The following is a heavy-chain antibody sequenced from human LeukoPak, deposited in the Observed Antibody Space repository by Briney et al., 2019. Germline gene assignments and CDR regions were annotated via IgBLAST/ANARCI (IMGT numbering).Heavy chain of an antibody. CDR3: ARELGYYNYYDSSGYFPYDAFDI. CDR1: GGSISSGDYY. V-gene: IGHV4-30-4*01. CDR2: IYYSGST. J-gene: IGHJ3*02. Sequence: SETLSLTCTVSGGSISSGDYYWSWIRQPPGKGLEWIGYIYYSGSTYYNPSLKSRVTISVDTSKNQFSLKLSSVTAADTAVYYCARELGYYNYYDSSGYFPYDAFDIWGQGTMVTVSS. D-gene: IGHD3-22*01.